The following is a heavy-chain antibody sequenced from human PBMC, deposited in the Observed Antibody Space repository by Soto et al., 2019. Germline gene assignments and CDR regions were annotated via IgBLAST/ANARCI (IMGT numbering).Heavy chain of an antibody. V-gene: IGHV4-61*01. CDR3: TRGPPRVQWFDP. Sequence: SETLSLTCTVSGGAVSSGTYYWSWIRQPPGKGLEWVGHIYFTGSTNYNPSLKSRVTMSLDTSRNQFSLKLSSVTAADTAVYYCTRGPPRVQWFDPWGLGTLVTVSS. CDR1: GGAVSSGTYY. J-gene: IGHJ5*02. CDR2: IYFTGST.